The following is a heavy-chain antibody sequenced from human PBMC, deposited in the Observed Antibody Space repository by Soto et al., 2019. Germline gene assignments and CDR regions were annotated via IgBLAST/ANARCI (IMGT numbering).Heavy chain of an antibody. V-gene: IGHV4-4*02. Sequence: QVQLQESGPGLVKPSGTLSLTCAVAGGSISDNWWSWVRQAPGKGLEWICEIYHNGTTYNNPSLKGRVIILVDKSTSQISLTLSSVTAADTAVYYCARHVAVPRTRGFDYWGQGDLVDVSS. J-gene: IGHJ4*02. CDR2: IYHNGTT. CDR1: GGSISDNW. CDR3: ARHVAVPRTRGFDY. D-gene: IGHD2-15*01.